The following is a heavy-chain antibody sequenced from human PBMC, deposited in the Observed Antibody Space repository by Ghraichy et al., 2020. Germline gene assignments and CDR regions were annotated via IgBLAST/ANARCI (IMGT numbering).Heavy chain of an antibody. CDR2: FFYSGST. J-gene: IGHJ4*02. CDR1: GGSISSSSYY. Sequence: SETLSLTCTVSGGSISSSSYYWGWVRQPPGKGLEWIGSFFYSGSTYYNPSLKSRVTISVDTSKNQFSLKLSSVTAADTAVYYCARHRYYYDSSTIDPFDYWGQGTLVTVSS. V-gene: IGHV4-39*01. CDR3: ARHRYYYDSSTIDPFDY. D-gene: IGHD3-22*01.